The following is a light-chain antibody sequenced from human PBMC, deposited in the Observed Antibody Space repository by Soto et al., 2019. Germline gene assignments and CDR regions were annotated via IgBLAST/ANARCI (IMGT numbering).Light chain of an antibody. CDR1: QSVLYSSNNKNY. CDR2: WAS. Sequence: DIVMTQSPDSLAVSLGERATINYKSSQSVLYSSNNKNYSAWYQQRPGQPPKLLIYWASTRESGVPDRFSGSGSGTDFTLTITSLQAEDVAVYYCQQYESTPPTFGQGTKLEIK. CDR3: QQYESTPPT. J-gene: IGKJ2*01. V-gene: IGKV4-1*01.